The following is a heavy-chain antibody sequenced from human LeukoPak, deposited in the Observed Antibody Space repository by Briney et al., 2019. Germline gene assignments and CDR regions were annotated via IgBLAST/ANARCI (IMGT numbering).Heavy chain of an antibody. V-gene: IGHV1-18*01. CDR2: ISADNDNT. CDR1: AYTFTDYA. D-gene: IGHD3-10*01. J-gene: IGHJ4*02. CDR3: ARVGGYYYGSGSHDYYFEY. Sequence: ASVKVSCKASAYTFTDYAITWVRPAPGQGLEWVGWISADNDNTYYAQKFQGRVTMSTDTSTSTAYMELTTLRSDDTAVYYCARVGGYYYGSGSHDYYFEYWGQGTLVTVSS.